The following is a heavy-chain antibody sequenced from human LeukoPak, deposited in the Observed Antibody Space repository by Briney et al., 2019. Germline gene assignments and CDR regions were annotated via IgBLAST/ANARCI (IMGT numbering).Heavy chain of an antibody. J-gene: IGHJ4*02. CDR2: INLNSGNT. V-gene: IGHV1-8*03. CDR1: GYTFTRYD. Sequence: GASVKVSCTASGYTFTRYDINWVRQATGQGLEWMGWINLNSGNTGYAQKFQGRVTITRDTSIRTAYMEVSSLRSEDTAVYYCARVVASNANDYWGQGTLVTVSS. D-gene: IGHD2-15*01. CDR3: ARVVASNANDY.